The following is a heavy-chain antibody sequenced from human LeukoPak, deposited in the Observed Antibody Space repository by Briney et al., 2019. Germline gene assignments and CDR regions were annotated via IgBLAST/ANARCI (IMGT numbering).Heavy chain of an antibody. CDR1: GFTFSSYA. V-gene: IGHV3-23*01. CDR3: AKCSLLWFGELVGFDY. Sequence: PGGSLRLSCAASGFTFSSYAMSWVRQAPGKGLEWVSAISGSGGSTYYADSVKGRFTISRDNSKNTLYLQMNSLRAEDTAVYYCAKCSLLWFGELVGFDYWGQGTLVTVSS. D-gene: IGHD3-10*01. J-gene: IGHJ4*02. CDR2: ISGSGGST.